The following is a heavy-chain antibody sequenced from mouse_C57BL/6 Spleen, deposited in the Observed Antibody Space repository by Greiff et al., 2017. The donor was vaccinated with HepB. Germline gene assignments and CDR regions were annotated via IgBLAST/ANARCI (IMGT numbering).Heavy chain of an antibody. J-gene: IGHJ4*01. CDR3: TRRDRRYAMDY. D-gene: IGHD3-3*01. V-gene: IGHV1-15*01. CDR2: IDPETGGT. Sequence: VQLQQSGAELVRPGASVTLSCKASGYTFTDYEMHWVKQTPVHGLEWIGAIDPETGGTAYNQKFKGKAILTADKSSSPAYMELRSLTSEDSAVYYCTRRDRRYAMDYWGQGTSVTVSS. CDR1: GYTFTDYE.